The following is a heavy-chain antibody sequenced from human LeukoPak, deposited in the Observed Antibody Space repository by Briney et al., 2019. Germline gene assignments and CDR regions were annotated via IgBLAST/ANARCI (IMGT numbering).Heavy chain of an antibody. CDR1: GYTFTSYC. CDR3: ARDTDDSSGYYPSFDP. J-gene: IGHJ5*02. D-gene: IGHD3-22*01. Sequence: GASVKVSCKASGYTFTSYCMHWVRQAPGQGLEWMGIINPSGGSTSYAQKFQGRVTMTRDTSTSTVYMELSSLRSEDTAVYYCARDTDDSSGYYPSFDPWGQGTLVTVSS. CDR2: INPSGGST. V-gene: IGHV1-46*01.